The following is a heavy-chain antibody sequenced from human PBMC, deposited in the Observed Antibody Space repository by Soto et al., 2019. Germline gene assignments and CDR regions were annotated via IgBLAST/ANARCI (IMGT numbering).Heavy chain of an antibody. CDR2: ISGSGGST. Sequence: EVQLLESGGGLVQPGGSLRLACAASGFTFSSYAMSWVRQAPGKGLEWVSAISGSGGSTYYADSVKGRFTISRDNSKNTLYLQMNSLRAEDTAVYYCAKDLYSYGGFRWYYWGQGTLVTVSS. D-gene: IGHD5-18*01. V-gene: IGHV3-23*01. J-gene: IGHJ4*02. CDR3: AKDLYSYGGFRWYY. CDR1: GFTFSSYA.